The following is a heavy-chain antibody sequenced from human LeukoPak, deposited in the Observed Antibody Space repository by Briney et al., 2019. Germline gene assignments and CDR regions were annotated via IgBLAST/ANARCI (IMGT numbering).Heavy chain of an antibody. V-gene: IGHV3-66*01. CDR3: AREVLDTAMALGY. CDR1: GFTFSSYA. D-gene: IGHD5-18*01. J-gene: IGHJ4*02. CDR2: IYSGGTT. Sequence: GGSLRLSCAASGFTFSSYAMSWVRQAPGKGLEWVSIIYSGGTTYYADSVKGRFTISRDNSKNTLYLQMNSLRAEDTAVYYCAREVLDTAMALGYWGQGTLVTVSS.